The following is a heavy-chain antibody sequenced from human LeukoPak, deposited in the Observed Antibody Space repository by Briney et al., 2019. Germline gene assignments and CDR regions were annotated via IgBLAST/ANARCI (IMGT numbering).Heavy chain of an antibody. Sequence: KSGGSLRLSCAASGFMFSGYNMNWVRQAPGKGLEWVSSISSSSYIYYADSVKGRFTISRDNAKDSLYLQMNSLRAEDTAVYYCARDPNYDFWSAYYIGYFDYWGQGTLVTVSS. V-gene: IGHV3-21*01. CDR1: GFMFSGYN. D-gene: IGHD3-3*01. CDR2: ISSSSYI. CDR3: ARDPNYDFWSAYYIGYFDY. J-gene: IGHJ4*02.